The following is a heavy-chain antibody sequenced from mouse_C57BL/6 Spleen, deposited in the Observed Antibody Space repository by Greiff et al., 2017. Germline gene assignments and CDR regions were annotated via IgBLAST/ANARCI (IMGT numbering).Heavy chain of an antibody. Sequence: VQLQQSGPELVKPGASVKLSCKASGYTFTSYDINWVKQRPGQGLEWIGWIYPRDGSTKYHEKFQGTATLTVDTSSSTAYMELPSRTSEGSAVYFCARPYSNYVAWIAYWGQGTLVTVSA. J-gene: IGHJ3*01. CDR2: IYPRDGST. CDR3: ARPYSNYVAWIAY. D-gene: IGHD2-5*01. V-gene: IGHV1-85*01. CDR1: GYTFTSYD.